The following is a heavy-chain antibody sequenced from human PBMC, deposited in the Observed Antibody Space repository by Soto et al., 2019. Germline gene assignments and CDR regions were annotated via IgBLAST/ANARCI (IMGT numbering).Heavy chain of an antibody. Sequence: QVQLQESGPGLVKPSGTLSLTCAVSGGSISSSNWWSWVRQPPGKGLEWIGEIYHSGSTNYNPSLKSRVTIAVDKSKNQFSLKPSSVTAADTAVYYWAREPLLWFGEFLNTNWFDPWGQGTLVTVSS. CDR3: AREPLLWFGEFLNTNWFDP. V-gene: IGHV4-4*02. J-gene: IGHJ5*02. CDR1: GGSISSSNW. D-gene: IGHD3-10*01. CDR2: IYHSGST.